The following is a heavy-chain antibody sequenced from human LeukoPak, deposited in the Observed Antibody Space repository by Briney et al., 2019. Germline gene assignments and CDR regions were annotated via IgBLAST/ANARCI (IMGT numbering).Heavy chain of an antibody. J-gene: IGHJ4*02. Sequence: GGSLSLSCTASGFTFGDYAMSWVRQAPGKGLEWVGFIRSKAYGGTTEYAASVKGRFTISRDDSKSIAYLQMNSLKTEDTAVYYCCTWDSGDWGQGILVTVSS. CDR3: CTWDSGD. CDR2: IRSKAYGGTT. V-gene: IGHV3-49*04. CDR1: GFTFGDYA. D-gene: IGHD2-8*01.